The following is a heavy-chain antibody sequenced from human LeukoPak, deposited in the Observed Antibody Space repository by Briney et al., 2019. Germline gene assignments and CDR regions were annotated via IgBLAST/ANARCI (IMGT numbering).Heavy chain of an antibody. Sequence: GAALKISCKGAGSRFTSYWIGGGRQMPGKGLEGMGIIYPDDSDIKYSPSLQGQVPLSADKSISPAYLQWSSLKASDTAMYYCARLAFCTNAVCFSNYYYSMDVWGRGTTVTISS. V-gene: IGHV5-51*01. CDR1: GSRFTSYW. D-gene: IGHD2-8*01. CDR2: IYPDDSDI. J-gene: IGHJ6*03. CDR3: ARLAFCTNAVCFSNYYYSMDV.